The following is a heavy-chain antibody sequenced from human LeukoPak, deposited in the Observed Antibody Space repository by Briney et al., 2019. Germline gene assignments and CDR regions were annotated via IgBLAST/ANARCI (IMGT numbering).Heavy chain of an antibody. CDR1: GFTFSRYE. CDR2: ISSSGSTI. V-gene: IGHV3-48*03. J-gene: IGHJ4*02. CDR3: ARDPGYSSGWYRGGYYFDY. D-gene: IGHD6-19*01. Sequence: GGSLRLSCAASGFTFSRYEMNWVRQAPGKGLEWVSYISSSGSTIYYADSVKGRFTISRDNAKNSLYLQMNSLRAEDTAVYYCARDPGYSSGWYRGGYYFDYWGQGTLVTVSS.